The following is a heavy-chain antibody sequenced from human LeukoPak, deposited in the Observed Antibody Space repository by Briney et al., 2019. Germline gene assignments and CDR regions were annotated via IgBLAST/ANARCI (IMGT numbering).Heavy chain of an antibody. Sequence: SETLSLTCSVSDGCINTISDYWGWVRQPPGKGLEWIGSVYYTGSTYYNAPFKSRVTISIDTSKNQFSLSLSAVTAADTAMYYCARGYHDSWGQGTLVTVSS. CDR1: DGCINTISDY. CDR2: VYYTGST. J-gene: IGHJ4*02. V-gene: IGHV4-39*07. CDR3: ARGYHDS. D-gene: IGHD3-16*02.